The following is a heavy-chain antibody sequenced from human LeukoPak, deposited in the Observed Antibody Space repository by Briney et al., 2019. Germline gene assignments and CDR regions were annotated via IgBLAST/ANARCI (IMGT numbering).Heavy chain of an antibody. D-gene: IGHD3-22*01. V-gene: IGHV3-53*01. Sequence: GGSLRLSCAASGFTVSSNYMSWVRQAPGKGLEWVSVIYSGGSTYYADSVKGRFTISRDNSKNTLYLQMNSLRAEDTAVYYCARDTYYYDSSGYYLDWGQGTLVTVSS. J-gene: IGHJ4*02. CDR2: IYSGGST. CDR3: ARDTYYYDSSGYYLD. CDR1: GFTVSSNY.